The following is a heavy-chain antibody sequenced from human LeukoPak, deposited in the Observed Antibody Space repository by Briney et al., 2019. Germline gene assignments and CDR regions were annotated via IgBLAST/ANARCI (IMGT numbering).Heavy chain of an antibody. J-gene: IGHJ6*02. CDR2: ISSSSSYI. Sequence: GGSLRLSCAASGFTFSSYSMNWVRQAPGKGLEWVSSISSSSSYIYYADSVKGRFTISRDNAKNSLYLQMNSLRAEDTAVYYCARGGGNSYYGMDVWGQGTTVTVSS. CDR3: ARGGGNSYYGMDV. D-gene: IGHD4-23*01. V-gene: IGHV3-21*01. CDR1: GFTFSSYS.